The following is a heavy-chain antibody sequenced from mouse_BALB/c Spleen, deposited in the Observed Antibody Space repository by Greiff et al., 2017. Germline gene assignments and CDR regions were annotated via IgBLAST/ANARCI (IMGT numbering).Heavy chain of an antibody. Sequence: EVMLVESGPSLVKPSQTLSLTCSVTGDSITSCYWNWIRKFPGNKLEYMGYISYSGSTYYNPSLKSRISITRDTSKNQYYLQLNSVTTEDTATYYCARWRTGDAMDYWGQGTSVTVSS. CDR3: ARWRTGDAMDY. J-gene: IGHJ4*01. V-gene: IGHV3-8*02. CDR1: GDSITSCY. CDR2: ISYSGST.